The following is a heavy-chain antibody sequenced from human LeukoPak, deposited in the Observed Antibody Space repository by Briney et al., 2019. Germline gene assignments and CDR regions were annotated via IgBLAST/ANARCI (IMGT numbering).Heavy chain of an antibody. D-gene: IGHD3-16*01. V-gene: IGHV4-59*01. J-gene: IGHJ5*02. CDR1: GGSISSYY. CDR2: IYYNGST. CDR3: ARAPIPYDRSRTDYRFDP. Sequence: PSETLALTCSVSGGSISSYYWSWIRQPPGKGLEWIGYIYYNGSTNYNPSLKSRVTISLDTSKSQFSLKLTSVTAADTAVYYCARAPIPYDRSRTDYRFDPWGQGTLVTVAS.